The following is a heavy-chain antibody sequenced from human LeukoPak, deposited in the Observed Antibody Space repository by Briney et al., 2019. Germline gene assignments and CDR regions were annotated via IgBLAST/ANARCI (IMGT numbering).Heavy chain of an antibody. J-gene: IGHJ5*02. CDR3: ARQSMGYDSSGYYYRWFDP. D-gene: IGHD3-22*01. CDR1: GGSISSSSYY. Sequence: SETLSLTCTVSGGSISSSSYYWDWIRQPPGKGLEWIGSIYYSGSTYYNPSLKSRVTISVDTSKNQFFLKLSSVTAADTAVYYCARQSMGYDSSGYYYRWFDPWGQGTLVTVSS. CDR2: IYYSGST. V-gene: IGHV4-39*01.